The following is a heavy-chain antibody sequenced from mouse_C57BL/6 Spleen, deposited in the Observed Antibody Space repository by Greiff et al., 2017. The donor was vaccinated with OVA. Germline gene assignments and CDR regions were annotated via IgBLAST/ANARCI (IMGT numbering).Heavy chain of an antibody. CDR2: IDPSDSYT. Sequence: VQLQQPGAELVKPGASVKLSCKASGYTFTSYWMQWVKQRPGQGLEWIGEIDPSDSYTNYNQKFKGKATLTVDTSSSTAYMQLSSLTSEDSAVYYCASLYDGGYFDVWGTGTTVTVSS. D-gene: IGHD2-12*01. CDR3: ASLYDGGYFDV. V-gene: IGHV1-50*01. J-gene: IGHJ1*03. CDR1: GYTFTSYW.